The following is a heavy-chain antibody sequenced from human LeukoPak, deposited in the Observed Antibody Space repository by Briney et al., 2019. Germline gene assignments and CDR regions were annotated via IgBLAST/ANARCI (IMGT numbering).Heavy chain of an antibody. CDR2: ISSSGSTI. CDR1: GFTFSSYE. CDR3: ARDIAAAAPTAGG. Sequence: GGSLRLSCAASGFTFSSYEMNWVRQAPGKGLEWVSYISSSGSTIYYADSVKGRFTISRDNDKNSLYLQMNSLRAEDTAVYYCARDIAAAAPTAGGWGQGTLVTVSS. J-gene: IGHJ4*02. V-gene: IGHV3-48*03. D-gene: IGHD6-13*01.